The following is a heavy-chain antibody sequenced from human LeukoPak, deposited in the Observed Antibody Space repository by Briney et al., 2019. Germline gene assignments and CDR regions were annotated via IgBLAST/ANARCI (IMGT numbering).Heavy chain of an antibody. CDR1: GFTFSSYG. V-gene: IGHV3-33*01. D-gene: IGHD6-13*01. CDR2: IWYDGSNK. CDR3: SGSSSWYHSYFDY. Sequence: PGRSLRLSCAASGFTFSSYGMHWVRQAPGKGLEWVAVIWYDGSNKYYADSVKGRFTINRDNSKNTLYLQMNSLRAEDTAVYYCSGSSSWYHSYFDYWGQGTLVTVSS. J-gene: IGHJ4*02.